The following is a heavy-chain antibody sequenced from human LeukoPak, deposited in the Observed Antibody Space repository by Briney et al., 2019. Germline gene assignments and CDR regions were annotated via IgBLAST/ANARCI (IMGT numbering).Heavy chain of an antibody. V-gene: IGHV5-51*01. D-gene: IGHD6-13*01. CDR1: GYSFTSYW. CDR3: ASPYSSSGTAFDI. Sequence: GASLQISCEGSGYSFTSYWIGWGRQLPGKGPEWMGIIYPGESDTRYSPSFQGQVTISADKSISTAYLQWSSLKASDTAMYYCASPYSSSGTAFDIWGQGTMVTVSS. CDR2: IYPGESDT. J-gene: IGHJ3*02.